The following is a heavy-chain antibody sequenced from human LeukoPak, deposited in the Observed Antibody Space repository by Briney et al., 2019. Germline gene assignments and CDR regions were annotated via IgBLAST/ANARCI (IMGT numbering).Heavy chain of an antibody. D-gene: IGHD6-6*01. J-gene: IGHJ4*02. Sequence: SVTVSCKASGDTFSNHPISWVRQAPGQGLEWMGGIIPSFRTTNYAQKFQGRVTISTDKSTSTAYMELSSLRSDDTAVYYCARGRSMAVLNYFDYWGQGTLVTVSS. CDR1: GDTFSNHP. V-gene: IGHV1-69*05. CDR2: IIPSFRTT. CDR3: ARGRSMAVLNYFDY.